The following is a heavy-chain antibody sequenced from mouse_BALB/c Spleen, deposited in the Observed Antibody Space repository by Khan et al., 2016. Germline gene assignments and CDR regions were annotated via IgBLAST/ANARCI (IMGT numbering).Heavy chain of an antibody. CDR2: ISSGGGST. CDR1: GFAFSSYD. J-gene: IGHJ4*01. Sequence: EVELVESGGGLVKPGGSLKLSCAASGFAFSSYDMSWVRQTPEKRLEWVAYISSGGGSTYYPDTVKGRFTISRDNAKNTLYLQMSSLKSEDTAMYYCARLRYYAMDYLRQGTSVTVSS. V-gene: IGHV5-12-1*01. CDR3: ARLRYYAMDY.